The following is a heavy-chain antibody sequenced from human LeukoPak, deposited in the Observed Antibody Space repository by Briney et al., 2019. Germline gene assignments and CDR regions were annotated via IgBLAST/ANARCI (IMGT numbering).Heavy chain of an antibody. CDR2: ISSSSSTI. J-gene: IGHJ6*03. CDR3: ARVTAAGPFYYYYYMDV. Sequence: GSLRLSRAASGFTFSSYSMNWVRQAPGKGLEWVSYISSSSSTIYYADSVKGRFTISRDNAKNSLYLQMNSLRAEDTAVYYCARVTAAGPFYYYYYMDVWGKGTTVTISS. D-gene: IGHD6-13*01. CDR1: GFTFSSYS. V-gene: IGHV3-48*01.